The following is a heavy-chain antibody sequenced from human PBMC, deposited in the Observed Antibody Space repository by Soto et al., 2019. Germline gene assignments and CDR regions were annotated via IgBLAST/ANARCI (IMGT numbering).Heavy chain of an antibody. D-gene: IGHD3-16*02. CDR2: IVPSLDTT. Sequence: QVHLVQSGTEVKNPGSSVKVSCKASGGTFSSSGVSWVRQAPGQGLEWMGMIVPSLDTTNYAQKFQARVTITADEVTSTAYMELRSLRSEDTAVYYCARWPQPRYTADPDAVAVWGQGHRVIASS. V-gene: IGHV1-69*11. CDR1: GGTFSSSG. CDR3: ARWPQPRYTADPDAVAV. J-gene: IGHJ6*02.